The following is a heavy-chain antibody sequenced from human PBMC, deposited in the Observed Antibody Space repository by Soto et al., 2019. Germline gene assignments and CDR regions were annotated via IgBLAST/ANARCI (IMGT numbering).Heavy chain of an antibody. Sequence: SETLSLTCTVSGASITGTSYCSCIRQPAGKGLEWIGRFSLSGTTNYNPSLRSRVTMSADVSKNQFSLRLTSVAAADTALYYFAMRMTPPTPPVWYFFNLWGQCSLVTVS. D-gene: IGHD2-15*01. CDR3: AMRMTPPTPPVWYFFNL. CDR2: FSLSGTT. V-gene: IGHV4-4*07. J-gene: IGHJ1*01. CDR1: GASITGTSY.